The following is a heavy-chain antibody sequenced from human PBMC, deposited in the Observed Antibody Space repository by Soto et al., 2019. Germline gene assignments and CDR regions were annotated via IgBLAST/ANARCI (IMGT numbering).Heavy chain of an antibody. CDR2: IYPGDSDT. CDR3: AKQDDRGALEI. V-gene: IGHV5-51*01. CDR1: GKAFTSFW. D-gene: IGHD3-22*01. Sequence: PGESLKISCKISGKAFTSFWVVWVRQMPGRGLEWMGNIYPGDSDTRYTPPFQGQVTISADKFTNTAYLQWHSLQASDTALYYCAKQDDRGALEIWGQGTKVTVSS. J-gene: IGHJ3*02.